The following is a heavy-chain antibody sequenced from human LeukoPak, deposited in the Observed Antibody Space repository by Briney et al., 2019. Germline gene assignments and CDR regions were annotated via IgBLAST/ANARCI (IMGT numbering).Heavy chain of an antibody. J-gene: IGHJ4*02. D-gene: IGHD3-16*01. Sequence: SETLSLTCTVSGGSISSYYWSWIRQPPGKGLEWIGYIYYSGSTNYNPSLKSRVTISVDTSKNQFSLKLSSVTAADTAVYYCARQGGAEADYWGQGTLVTVSS. CDR1: GGSISSYY. CDR2: IYYSGST. CDR3: ARQGGAEADY. V-gene: IGHV4-59*08.